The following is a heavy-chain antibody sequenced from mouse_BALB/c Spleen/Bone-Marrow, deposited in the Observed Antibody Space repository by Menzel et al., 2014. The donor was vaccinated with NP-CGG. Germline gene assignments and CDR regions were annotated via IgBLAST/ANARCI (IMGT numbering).Heavy chain of an antibody. Sequence: VKVVESGAELVRPGSSVKISCESSGYVFSTYWINWVKQRPGQGLEWIGQIYPGDGDTDYNGKLKDKATLTADKSSNTAYMQLSSLTSEDSAVYFCARGGISVDYWGQGTTLTVSP. CDR2: IYPGDGDT. CDR1: GYVFSTYW. CDR3: ARGGISVDY. V-gene: IGHV1-80*01. J-gene: IGHJ2*01.